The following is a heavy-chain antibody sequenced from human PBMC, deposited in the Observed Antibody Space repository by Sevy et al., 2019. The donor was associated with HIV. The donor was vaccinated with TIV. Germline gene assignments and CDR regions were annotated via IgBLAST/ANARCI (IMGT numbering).Heavy chain of an antibody. CDR2: ISGRGGSGDKT. CDR3: ARKYDSSGYFDY. D-gene: IGHD3-22*01. V-gene: IGHV3-23*01. J-gene: IGHJ4*02. CDR1: GFTFSNYA. Sequence: GGSLRLSCAASGFTFSNYAMNWVRQAPGKGLEWGSGISGRGGSGDKTNYADSVKGRFTISRDDSKNSLYLQLNSLRAEDTAIYYCARKYDSSGYFDYWGQGTLVTVSS.